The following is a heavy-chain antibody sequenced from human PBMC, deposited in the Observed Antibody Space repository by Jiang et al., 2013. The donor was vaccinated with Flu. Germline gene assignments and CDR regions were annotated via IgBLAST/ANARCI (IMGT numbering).Heavy chain of an antibody. D-gene: IGHD3-22*01. V-gene: IGHV4-39*01. Sequence: GLVNAFGDPVLTCTVSGGSISSSSYYWGWIRQPPGKGLEWIGSIYYSGSTYYNPSLKSRVTISVDTSKNQFSLKLSSVTAADTAVYYCARWDDSSGSEGIFDYWGQGTLVTVSS. CDR1: GGSISSSSYY. CDR2: IYYSGST. CDR3: ARWDDSSGSEGIFDY. J-gene: IGHJ4*02.